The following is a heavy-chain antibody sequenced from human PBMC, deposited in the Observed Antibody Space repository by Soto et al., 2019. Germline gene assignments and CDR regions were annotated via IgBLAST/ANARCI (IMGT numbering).Heavy chain of an antibody. J-gene: IGHJ4*02. CDR2: IYWDDDK. V-gene: IGHV2-5*02. CDR1: GFSLSTYHMG. Sequence: QITLKESGPTLVRPAQTLTLTCDFSGFSLSTYHMGVAWIRQPPGKALEWLALIYWDDDKRYSPSLKDRLAISKDPSSIQVVLTITNMAPGDTATYFCAHAGDYDLLTFDHWGPGTLVTVSS. CDR3: AHAGDYDLLTFDH. D-gene: IGHD4-17*01.